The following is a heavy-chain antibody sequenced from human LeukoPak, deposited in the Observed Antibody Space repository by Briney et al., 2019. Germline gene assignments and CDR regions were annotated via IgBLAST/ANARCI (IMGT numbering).Heavy chain of an antibody. CDR2: IWYDGSNK. Sequence: QTGRSLRLSCAASGFTFSSYGMHWVRQAPGKGLEWVAVIWYDGSNKYYADSVKGRFTISRDNSKNTLYLQMNSLRAEDTAVYYCARDPGDYYGSGSSDAFDIWGQGTMVTVSS. J-gene: IGHJ3*02. D-gene: IGHD3-10*01. V-gene: IGHV3-33*08. CDR3: ARDPGDYYGSGSSDAFDI. CDR1: GFTFSSYG.